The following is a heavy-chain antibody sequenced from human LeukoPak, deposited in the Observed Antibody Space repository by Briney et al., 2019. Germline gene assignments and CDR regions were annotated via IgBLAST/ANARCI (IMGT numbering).Heavy chain of an antibody. Sequence: SETLSLTCAVYSGSFSDYYWSWIRQPPGKGLEWIGQVDHSGTVTYNPSLKSPVTISVDASKRQFSLKVMSVSAADTAVYYCAREAAHMTPGWFDPWGQGTLVTVSS. CDR3: AREAAHMTPGWFDP. J-gene: IGHJ5*02. CDR1: SGSFSDYY. D-gene: IGHD4-17*01. V-gene: IGHV4-34*01. CDR2: VDHSGTV.